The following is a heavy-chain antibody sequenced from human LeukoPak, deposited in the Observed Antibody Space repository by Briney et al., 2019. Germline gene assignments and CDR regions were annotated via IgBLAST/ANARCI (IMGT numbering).Heavy chain of an antibody. CDR3: ARENIVVVPAAEIYYYYYGMDV. V-gene: IGHV1-69*04. J-gene: IGHJ6*02. CDR2: IIPILGIA. Sequence: ASVKVSCKASGGTFSSYAISWVRQAPGQGLEWMGRIIPILGIANYAQKFQGRVTITADKSTSTAYMELSSLRSEDTAVYYCARENIVVVPAAEIYYYYYGMDVWGQGTTVTVSS. D-gene: IGHD2-2*01. CDR1: GGTFSSYA.